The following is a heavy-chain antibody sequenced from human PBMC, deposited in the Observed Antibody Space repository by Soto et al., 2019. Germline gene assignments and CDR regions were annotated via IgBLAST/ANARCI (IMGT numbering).Heavy chain of an antibody. CDR2: IIPIFGTA. V-gene: IGHV1-69*13. J-gene: IGHJ4*02. Sequence: SVKVSCKASGGTFSSYAISWVRQAPGQGLEWMGGIIPIFGTANYAQKFQGRVTITADESTSTAHMELSSLRSEDTAVYYCARRQGYDSSGYYYGYFDYWGQGTLVTVSS. CDR3: ARRQGYDSSGYYYGYFDY. CDR1: GGTFSSYA. D-gene: IGHD3-22*01.